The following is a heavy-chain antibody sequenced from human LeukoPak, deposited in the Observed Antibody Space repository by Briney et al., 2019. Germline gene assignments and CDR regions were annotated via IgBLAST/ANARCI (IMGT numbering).Heavy chain of an antibody. J-gene: IGHJ3*02. Sequence: SETLSLTCTVSGGSISSYYWSWIRQPAGKGLEWIGRISTSGSTNYNPSLKSRVTMSVDTSNNQFSLKLSSVTAADTAVYYCARVSHYYDSSGYYYVRAFDIWGQGTMVTVAS. CDR2: ISTSGST. CDR3: ARVSHYYDSSGYYYVRAFDI. CDR1: GGSISSYY. V-gene: IGHV4-4*07. D-gene: IGHD3-22*01.